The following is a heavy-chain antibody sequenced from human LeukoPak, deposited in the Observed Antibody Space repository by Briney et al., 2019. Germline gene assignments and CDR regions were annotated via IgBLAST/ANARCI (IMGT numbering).Heavy chain of an antibody. Sequence: PGRSLRLSCAASGFNFNNYPMHWVRQVPGRGPQWVALISYDGIDSYIADPAKGRFSISRDNSRNTLFLQMNSLRPEDTAVYYCARDRYTKNYFDALDLWGQGSTVTVSS. CDR3: ARDRYTKNYFDALDL. J-gene: IGHJ3*01. V-gene: IGHV3-30*04. CDR2: ISYDGIDS. CDR1: GFNFNNYP. D-gene: IGHD3-16*02.